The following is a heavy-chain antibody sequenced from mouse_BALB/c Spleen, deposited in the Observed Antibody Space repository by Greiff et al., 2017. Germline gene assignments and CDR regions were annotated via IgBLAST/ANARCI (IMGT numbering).Heavy chain of an antibody. J-gene: IGHJ4*01. CDR2: ISDGGSYT. CDR1: GFTFSDYY. V-gene: IGHV5-4*02. CDR3: ARDPYGRGAMDY. D-gene: IGHD1-1*01. Sequence: EVKLVESGGGLVKPGGSLKLSCAASGFTFSDYYMYWVRQTPEKRLEWVATISDGGSYTYYPDSVKGRFTISRDNAKNNLYLQMSSLKSEDTAMYYCARDPYGRGAMDYWGQGTSVTVSS.